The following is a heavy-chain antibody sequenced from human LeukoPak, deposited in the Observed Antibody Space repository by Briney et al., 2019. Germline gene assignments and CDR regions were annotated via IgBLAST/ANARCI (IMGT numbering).Heavy chain of an antibody. CDR2: VWHDGSNR. D-gene: IGHD3-10*01. J-gene: IGHJ4*02. CDR1: GFTFSSYA. V-gene: IGHV3-33*01. Sequence: GTSLRLSCTAPGFTFSSYAIHWIRQAPGKGLEWVALVWHDGSNRYYSEAVKGRFTISRDNSKNTVYLQINSLRAEDTAVYYCARELFGSGSCPDYWGQGTRVTVSS. CDR3: ARELFGSGSCPDY.